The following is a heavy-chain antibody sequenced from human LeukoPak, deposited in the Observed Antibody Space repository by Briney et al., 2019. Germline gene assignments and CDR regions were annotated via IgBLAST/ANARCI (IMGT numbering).Heavy chain of an antibody. CDR2: INSRSGDI. J-gene: IGHJ4*02. D-gene: IGHD1-1*01. V-gene: IGHV3-21*05. CDR1: GFTFSYYS. CDR3: GRDNDWAFDY. Sequence: PGGSLRPSCADSGFTFSYYSMNWVRQAPGKGLEWLAFINSRSGDITYADSVKGRFTISRDNAKNSLYLQMNSLRADDTAVYYCGRDNDWAFDYWGQGTLVTVSS.